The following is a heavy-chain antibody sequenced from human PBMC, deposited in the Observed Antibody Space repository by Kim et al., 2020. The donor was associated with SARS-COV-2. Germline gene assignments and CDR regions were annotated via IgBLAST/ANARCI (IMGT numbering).Heavy chain of an antibody. V-gene: IGHV3-30-3*01. CDR3: ARGGVITAPDAFDI. CDR2: ISYDGSNK. D-gene: IGHD3-10*01. Sequence: GGSLRLSCAASGFTFSSYAMHWVRQAPGKGLEWVAVISYDGSNKYYADSVKGRFTISRDNSKNTLYLQMNSLRAEDTAVYYCARGGVITAPDAFDIWGQGTMVTVSS. J-gene: IGHJ3*02. CDR1: GFTFSSYA.